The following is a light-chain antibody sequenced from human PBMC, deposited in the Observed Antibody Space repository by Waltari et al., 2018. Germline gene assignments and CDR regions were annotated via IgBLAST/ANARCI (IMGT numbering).Light chain of an antibody. Sequence: QSVLTQPPSVSAAPGQRVTISCPGGSPNVGTNYVSWYRQLPGTAPQLLSFEDSERPSGIPGRFSGSKSGTSATLDITGLQSGDEADYYCGTWDSSLSGAVFGGGTHLTVL. J-gene: IGLJ7*01. V-gene: IGLV1-51*02. CDR2: EDS. CDR3: GTWDSSLSGAV. CDR1: SPNVGTNY.